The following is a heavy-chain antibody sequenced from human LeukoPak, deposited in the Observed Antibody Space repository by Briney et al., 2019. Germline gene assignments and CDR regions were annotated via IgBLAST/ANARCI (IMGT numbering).Heavy chain of an antibody. CDR2: IYHSGST. CDR3: ARRYSSSWYPDYYYYYMDV. V-gene: IGHV4-38-2*01. CDR1: GGSFSGYY. Sequence: KPSETLSLTCAVYGGSFSGYYWGWIRQPPGKGLEWIGSIYHSGSTYYNPSLKSRVTISVDTSKNQSSLKLSSVTAADTAVYYCARRYSSSWYPDYYYYYMDVWGKGTTVTVSS. D-gene: IGHD6-13*01. J-gene: IGHJ6*03.